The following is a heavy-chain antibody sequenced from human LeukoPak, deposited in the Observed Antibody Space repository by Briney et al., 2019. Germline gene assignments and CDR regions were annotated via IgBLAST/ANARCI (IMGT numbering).Heavy chain of an antibody. CDR1: GDSISSSSYY. V-gene: IGHV4-39*01. CDR2: IYYSGST. D-gene: IGHD3-22*01. Sequence: SETLSLTCTVSGDSISSSSYYWGWIRQPPGKGLEWIGTIYYSGSTYYNPSLKSRVTISVDTSKNQFSLKLSSVTAADTAVYYCARHLAIYDSGGYYYERGRYYFDFWGQGALVTVSS. CDR3: ARHLAIYDSGGYYYERGRYYFDF. J-gene: IGHJ4*02.